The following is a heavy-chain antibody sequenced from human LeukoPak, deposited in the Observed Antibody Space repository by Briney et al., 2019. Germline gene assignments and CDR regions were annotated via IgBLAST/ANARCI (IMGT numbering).Heavy chain of an antibody. Sequence: GGSLRLSCAASGFTFSSYAMSWVRQAPGKGLEWVSAISGSGGSTYYADSVKGRFTISRDNSKNTLYLQMNSLRAEDTAVYYCAKVLYCSSTSCYVYYYGSGSYGPPFDYWGQGTLVTVSS. CDR2: ISGSGGST. J-gene: IGHJ4*02. D-gene: IGHD2-2*01. CDR3: AKVLYCSSTSCYVYYYGSGSYGPPFDY. CDR1: GFTFSSYA. V-gene: IGHV3-23*01.